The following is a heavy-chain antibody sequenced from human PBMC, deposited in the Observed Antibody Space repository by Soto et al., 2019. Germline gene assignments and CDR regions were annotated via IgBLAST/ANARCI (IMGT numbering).Heavy chain of an antibody. V-gene: IGHV1-3*04. CDR2: INTGNGNT. D-gene: IGHD3-3*01. CDR3: ARYYDFWSGACFDY. CDR1: GYTFTDHA. Sequence: QVQLVQSGAEVKKPGASVKVSCKASGYTFTDHAIHWVRQAPGQRLEWMGWINTGNGNTRFSEKFQGRVTITRDTSASTAYMELCILTSVDTAVYYCARYYDFWSGACFDYWGQGALVTVSP. J-gene: IGHJ4*02.